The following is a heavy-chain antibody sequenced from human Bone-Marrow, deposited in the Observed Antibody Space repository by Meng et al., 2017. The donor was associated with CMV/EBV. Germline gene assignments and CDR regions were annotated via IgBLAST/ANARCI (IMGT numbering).Heavy chain of an antibody. CDR3: AREFGFIYYYGMDV. CDR1: GFTFSSYW. Sequence: LSLTCAASGFTFSSYWMSWVRQAPGKGLEWVANIKQDGSEKYYVDSVKGRFTISRDNAKNSLYLQMNSLRAEDTAVYYCAREFGFIYYYGMDVWGQRTTVTVSS. D-gene: IGHD3-10*01. CDR2: IKQDGSEK. V-gene: IGHV3-7*01. J-gene: IGHJ6*02.